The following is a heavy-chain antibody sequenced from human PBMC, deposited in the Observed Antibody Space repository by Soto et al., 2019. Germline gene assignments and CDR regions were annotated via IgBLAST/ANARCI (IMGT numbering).Heavy chain of an antibody. D-gene: IGHD1-26*01. CDR1: GCSISSYY. V-gene: IGHV4-59*08. CDR3: ARRYGGNLDY. CDR2: IYYSGST. J-gene: IGHJ4*02. Sequence: PSETLSLTCTVSGCSISSYYWSWIRQPPGKGLEWIGYIYYSGSTIYNPSLKSRVTISVDTSKNQFSLKLSSVTAADTAVYYCARRYGGNLDYWGQGTLVTVSS.